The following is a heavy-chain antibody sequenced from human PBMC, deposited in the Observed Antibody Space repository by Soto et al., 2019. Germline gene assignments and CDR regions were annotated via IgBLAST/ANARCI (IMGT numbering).Heavy chain of an antibody. J-gene: IGHJ6*02. CDR1: GFTFSTYA. Sequence: QVELVESGGGVVPPGRSLRLSCVASGFTFSTYAIHWVRQAPGKGLEWVTFISYNENNKDYANSVKGRFTISRDNSKNTVYLQMSSLRAEDTAVYYYAREVRGITGTPGQYFSTGMDVWGQGTTVTVS. CDR3: AREVRGITGTPGQYFSTGMDV. D-gene: IGHD1-20*01. CDR2: ISYNENNK. V-gene: IGHV3-30-3*01.